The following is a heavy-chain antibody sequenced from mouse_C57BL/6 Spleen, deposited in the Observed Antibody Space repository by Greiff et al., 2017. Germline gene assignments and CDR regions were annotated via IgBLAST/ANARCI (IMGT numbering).Heavy chain of an antibody. V-gene: IGHV1-82*01. J-gene: IGHJ4*01. Sequence: VQLQQSGPELVKPGASVKISCKASGYAFSSSWMNWVKQRPGKGLEWIGRIYPGDGDTNYNGKFKGKATLTADKSSSTAYMQLSSLTSEDSAVYFCARDGGTGAMDCWGQGTSVTVSS. D-gene: IGHD2-3*01. CDR3: ARDGGTGAMDC. CDR2: IYPGDGDT. CDR1: GYAFSSSW.